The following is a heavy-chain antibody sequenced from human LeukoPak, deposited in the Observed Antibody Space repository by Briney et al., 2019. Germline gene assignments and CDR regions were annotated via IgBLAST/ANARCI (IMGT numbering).Heavy chain of an antibody. CDR3: ARGGQDYDFWSGYGSTKNWFDP. D-gene: IGHD3-3*01. Sequence: SETLSLTCTVSGGSISSYYWSWIRQPPGKGLEWIGYIYYSGSTNYNPSLKSRVTISVDTSKNQFSLKLSSVTAADTAVYYCARGGQDYDFWSGYGSTKNWFDPWGQGTLVTVSS. V-gene: IGHV4-59*12. CDR2: IYYSGST. CDR1: GGSISSYY. J-gene: IGHJ5*02.